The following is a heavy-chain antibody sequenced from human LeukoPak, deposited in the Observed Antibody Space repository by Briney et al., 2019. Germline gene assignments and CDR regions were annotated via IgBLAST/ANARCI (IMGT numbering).Heavy chain of an antibody. CDR2: INPNSGGT. CDR3: ASRVPRPPFSLDY. D-gene: IGHD2-2*01. Sequence: ASVKVSCKSSGYTFTSYYMHWVRQVPGQGLEWMGWINPNSGGTNYAQKFQGRVTMTRDTSISTAYMELSRLRSDDTAVYYCASRVPRPPFSLDYWGQGTLVTASS. CDR1: GYTFTSYY. J-gene: IGHJ4*02. V-gene: IGHV1-2*02.